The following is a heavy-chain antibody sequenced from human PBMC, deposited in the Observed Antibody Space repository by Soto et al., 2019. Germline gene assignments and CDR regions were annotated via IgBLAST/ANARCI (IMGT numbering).Heavy chain of an antibody. CDR3: ALGGYNYGRPFDF. CDR1: GASTSNYH. Sequence: SETLSLTCSVSGASTSNYHYSWIRQSPGKGLEWIGYVYHRGTTYYTPSLKSRVNMSVDTSTNEFFLNLKSVTAADTAVYYCALGGYNYGRPFDFWGQGTLVTVSS. D-gene: IGHD5-18*01. CDR2: VYHRGTT. V-gene: IGHV4-59*01. J-gene: IGHJ4*02.